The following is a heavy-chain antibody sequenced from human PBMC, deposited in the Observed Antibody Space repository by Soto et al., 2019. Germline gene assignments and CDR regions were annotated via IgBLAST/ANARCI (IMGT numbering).Heavy chain of an antibody. D-gene: IGHD3-9*01. CDR3: AKGADYDILTGLDY. CDR1: GFSFNPYV. J-gene: IGHJ4*02. CDR2: ISGSGGIT. Sequence: GGSLRLSCVASGFSFNPYVMAWVRQAPGKGLEWVLAISGSGGITYYADSVKGRFTISRDNSKNTLYLQMNSLRAEDTAVYYCAKGADYDILTGLDYWGQGTLVTVSS. V-gene: IGHV3-23*01.